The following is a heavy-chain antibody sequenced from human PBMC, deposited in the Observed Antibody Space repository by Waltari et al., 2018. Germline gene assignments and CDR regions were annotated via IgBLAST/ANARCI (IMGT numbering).Heavy chain of an antibody. J-gene: IGHJ4*02. CDR3: AREVGGSSNY. D-gene: IGHD6-6*01. Sequence: QGLEWMGGIIPMFGTANYAQKFQGRVTITADESTSTAYMELSSLRSEDTAVYYCAREVGGSSNYWGQGTLVTVSS. V-gene: IGHV1-69*01. CDR2: IIPMFGTA.